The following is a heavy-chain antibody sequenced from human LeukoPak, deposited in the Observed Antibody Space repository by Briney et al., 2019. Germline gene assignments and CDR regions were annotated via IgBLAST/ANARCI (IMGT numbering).Heavy chain of an antibody. CDR1: GGSISSYY. D-gene: IGHD6-6*01. CDR3: ASNEYSSSSSPFDY. CDR2: IYTSGST. V-gene: IGHV4-4*07. J-gene: IGHJ4*02. Sequence: SSETLSLTCTVSGGSISSYYWSWIRQPAGKGLEWIGRIYTSGSTNYNPSLKSRVTISVDTSKNQFSLKLSSVTAADTAVYYCASNEYSSSSSPFDYWGQGTLVTISS.